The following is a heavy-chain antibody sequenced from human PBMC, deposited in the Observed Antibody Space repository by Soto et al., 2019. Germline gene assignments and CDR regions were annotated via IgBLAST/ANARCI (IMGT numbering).Heavy chain of an antibody. CDR3: ARHKTTMLTVVSAFDP. CDR2: IFYSGST. Sequence: SETLSLTCTVSGDSITRSNFYWGWIRQPPGKGLEWLGSIFYSGSTFYNPALKGRVTFSVDTSKNHFSLKLSSVTAADTAVYYCARHKTTMLTVVSAFDPWGQGTRVTVSS. CDR1: GDSITRSNFY. V-gene: IGHV4-39*02. D-gene: IGHD3-22*01. J-gene: IGHJ5*02.